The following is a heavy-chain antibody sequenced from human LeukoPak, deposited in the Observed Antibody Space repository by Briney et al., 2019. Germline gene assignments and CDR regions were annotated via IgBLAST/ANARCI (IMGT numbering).Heavy chain of an antibody. Sequence: GESLKIPCKGSGYSFTSYWIGWVRQMPGKGLEWMGIIYPGDSDTRYSPSFQGQVTISADKSISTAYLQWSSLKASDTAMYYCARLLLWFGELNWFDPWGQGTLVTVSS. J-gene: IGHJ5*02. CDR1: GYSFTSYW. V-gene: IGHV5-51*01. D-gene: IGHD3-10*01. CDR2: IYPGDSDT. CDR3: ARLLLWFGELNWFDP.